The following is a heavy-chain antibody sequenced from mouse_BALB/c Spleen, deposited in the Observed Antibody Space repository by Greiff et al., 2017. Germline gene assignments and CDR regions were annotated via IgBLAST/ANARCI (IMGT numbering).Heavy chain of an antibody. Sequence: EVKLVESGGGLVQPGGSLRLSCATSGFTFTDYYMSWVRQPPGKALEWLGFIRNKANGYTTEYSASVKGRFTISRANSQSVLYLQMNTLRAEDSATYYCASLLRLGYFDVWGAGTTVTVSS. CDR1: GFTFTDYY. V-gene: IGHV7-3*02. CDR3: ASLLRLGYFDV. CDR2: IRNKANGYTT. J-gene: IGHJ1*01. D-gene: IGHD1-2*01.